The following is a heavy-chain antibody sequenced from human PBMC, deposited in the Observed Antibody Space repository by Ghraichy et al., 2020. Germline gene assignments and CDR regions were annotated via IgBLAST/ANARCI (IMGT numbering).Heavy chain of an antibody. V-gene: IGHV3-23*01. Sequence: LSLTCAASGFTFSSYAMSWVRQAPGKGLEWVSAISGSGGNTYYADSVKGRFTFSRDNSKNTLYLQMNSLRAEDTAVYYCAKDVGRGGGSCFHHWGQGTLVTVSS. CDR1: GFTFSSYA. J-gene: IGHJ1*01. CDR3: AKDVGRGGGSCFHH. D-gene: IGHD2-15*01. CDR2: ISGSGGNT.